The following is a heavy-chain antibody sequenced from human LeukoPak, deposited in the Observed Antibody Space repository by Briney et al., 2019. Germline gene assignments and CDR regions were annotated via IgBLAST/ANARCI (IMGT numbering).Heavy chain of an antibody. CDR3: AREGASSSWLNWFDP. Sequence: SVKVSCKASGGTFSSYAISWVRQAPGQGLEWMGGIIPIFGTANYAQKFQGRVTITTDESTSTAYMELSSLRSEDTAVYDCAREGASSSWLNWFDPWGQGTLVTVSS. J-gene: IGHJ5*02. D-gene: IGHD6-13*01. V-gene: IGHV1-69*05. CDR2: IIPIFGTA. CDR1: GGTFSSYA.